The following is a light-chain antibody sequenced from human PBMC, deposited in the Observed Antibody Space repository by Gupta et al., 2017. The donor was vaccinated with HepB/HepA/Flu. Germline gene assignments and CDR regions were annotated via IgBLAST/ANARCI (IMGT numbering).Light chain of an antibody. CDR1: SSDVGGYNY. V-gene: IGLV2-14*03. CDR2: DVS. CDR3: SSFSSSSTSHIL. Sequence: QSALTQPASVSGSPGQAITISCTGTSSDVGGYNYVSWYQQQPDKAPKLMIYDVSSRPSGVSNRFSGSKSGNTASLTISGLQAEDEADYYCSSFSSSSTSHILFGGGTKLTVL. J-gene: IGLJ2*01.